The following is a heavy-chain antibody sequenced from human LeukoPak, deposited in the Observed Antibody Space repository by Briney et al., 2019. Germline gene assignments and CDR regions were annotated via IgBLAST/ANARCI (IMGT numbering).Heavy chain of an antibody. D-gene: IGHD3-10*01. CDR2: ISYDGTNK. J-gene: IGHJ4*02. Sequence: GRSLRLSCAASGFTFSSYGMHWVRQAPGKGLEWVAVISYDGTNKYYADSVKGRFTISRDNSKNTLYLQMNSLGAEDTSVYYCAKDPGIWFGEPYFDYWGQGTLVTVSS. CDR1: GFTFSSYG. V-gene: IGHV3-30*18. CDR3: AKDPGIWFGEPYFDY.